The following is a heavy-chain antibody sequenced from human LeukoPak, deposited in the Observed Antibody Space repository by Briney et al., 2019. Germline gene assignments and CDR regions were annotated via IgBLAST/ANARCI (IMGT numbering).Heavy chain of an antibody. V-gene: IGHV4-59*08. D-gene: IGHD1-26*01. J-gene: IGHJ4*02. CDR1: GGSISNNY. Sequence: TSETLSLTCSVSGGSISNNYWSWIRQSPEKGLEWIGYIHSSGSTDYNPSFKSRVVVSVDTSENQFSLKLYSVTAADTAVYYCARHGLKLVGASTIYFDNWGQGTLVTVSS. CDR3: ARHGLKLVGASTIYFDN. CDR2: IHSSGST.